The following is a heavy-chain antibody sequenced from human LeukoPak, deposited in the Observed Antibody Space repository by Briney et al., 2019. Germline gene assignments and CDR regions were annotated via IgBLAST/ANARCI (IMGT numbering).Heavy chain of an antibody. CDR2: ISYDGSNK. V-gene: IGHV3-30*03. CDR3: ASGPGDY. Sequence: GGSLRLSCAASGFTFSSYGMHWGRQAPGKGLEWVAVISYDGSNKYYADSVKGRFTISRDNSKNTLYLQMNSLRAEDTAVYYCASGPGDYWGQGTLVTVSS. D-gene: IGHD3-10*01. CDR1: GFTFSSYG. J-gene: IGHJ4*02.